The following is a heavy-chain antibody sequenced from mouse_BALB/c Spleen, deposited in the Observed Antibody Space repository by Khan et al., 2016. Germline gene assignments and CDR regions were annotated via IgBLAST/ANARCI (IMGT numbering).Heavy chain of an antibody. J-gene: IGHJ3*01. CDR1: GFDFSRYW. CDR2: INPDSSTI. CDR3: ARAGYYGYLVN. V-gene: IGHV4-1*02. Sequence: EVQLQESGGGLVQPGGSLKLSCAASGFDFSRYWMSWVRQAPGKGLEWIGEINPDSSTINYTPSLKDRFIISRDNAKNTLYLQMRKVRSEDTVLYYCARAGYYGYLVNWGQGTLVTVS. D-gene: IGHD1-1*01.